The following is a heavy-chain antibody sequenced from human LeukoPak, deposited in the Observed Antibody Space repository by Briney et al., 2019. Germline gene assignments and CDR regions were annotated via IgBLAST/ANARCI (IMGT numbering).Heavy chain of an antibody. CDR1: GYILTELS. Sequence: ASVNVSCKVSGYILTELSMHWVRQAPGKGLEWMGGFDPEDGETIYAQKFQGRVTMTEDTSTDTAYMELSSLRSEDTAVYYCATDHYSNPPCYGMDVWGQGTTVTVSS. CDR2: FDPEDGET. D-gene: IGHD4-11*01. V-gene: IGHV1-24*01. J-gene: IGHJ6*02. CDR3: ATDHYSNPPCYGMDV.